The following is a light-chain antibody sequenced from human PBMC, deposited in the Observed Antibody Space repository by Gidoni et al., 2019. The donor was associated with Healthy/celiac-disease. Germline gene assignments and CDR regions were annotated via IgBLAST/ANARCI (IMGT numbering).Light chain of an antibody. V-gene: IGKV2-30*01. CDR3: VQGTHWPRT. CDR1: QSLVYSDGNTY. Sequence: VVMTQSPLSLPVTLGQPASISCRSSQSLVYSDGNTYLNWFQQRPGQSPRRLIYKVSNRDSGVPDRFSGSGSVTDFTLKISRVEAEDVGVYYCVQGTHWPRTFGQGTKLEIK. J-gene: IGKJ2*01. CDR2: KVS.